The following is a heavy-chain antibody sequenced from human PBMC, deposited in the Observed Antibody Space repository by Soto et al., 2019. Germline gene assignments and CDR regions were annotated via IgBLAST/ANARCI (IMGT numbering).Heavy chain of an antibody. CDR3: ARLSLRDYYDSSGDGMDV. CDR1: GYTFTSYG. Sequence: ASVKVSCKASGYTFTSYGISWVLQAPGQGLEWMGWISAYNGNTNYAQKLQGRVTMTTDTSTSTAYMELRSLRSDDTAVYYCARLSLRDYYDSSGDGMDVWGQGTTVTVSS. D-gene: IGHD3-22*01. V-gene: IGHV1-18*01. J-gene: IGHJ6*02. CDR2: ISAYNGNT.